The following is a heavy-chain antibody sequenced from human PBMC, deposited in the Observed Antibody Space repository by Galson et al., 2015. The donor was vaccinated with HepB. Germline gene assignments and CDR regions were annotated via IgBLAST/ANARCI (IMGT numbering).Heavy chain of an antibody. CDR1: GFTFSNTW. J-gene: IGHJ4*02. V-gene: IGHV3-7*03. CDR2: INEDGSER. Sequence: SLRLSCAASGFTFSNTWMSWVRQAPEKGLEWVASINEDGSERYYVDSVKGRFTISRDNAKNSLYLQMNSLRAEDTAVYFCTRALGLYTSGWTPGEFFDSWGQGTLVTVSS. D-gene: IGHD6-19*01. CDR3: TRALGLYTSGWTPGEFFDS.